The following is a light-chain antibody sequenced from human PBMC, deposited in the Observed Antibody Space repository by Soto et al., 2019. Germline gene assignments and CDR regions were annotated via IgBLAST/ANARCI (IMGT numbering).Light chain of an antibody. CDR1: QSISSR. J-gene: IGKJ1*01. Sequence: DIQMTQSPSTLSASVGDRVTITCRASQSISSRLAWYQQKPGKAPKLLIYKASSLESGVPSRFSGSGSGTEFTLTISSLQPDDFATYYCQQYNSYPWTFGQWTKVEIK. CDR2: KAS. CDR3: QQYNSYPWT. V-gene: IGKV1-5*03.